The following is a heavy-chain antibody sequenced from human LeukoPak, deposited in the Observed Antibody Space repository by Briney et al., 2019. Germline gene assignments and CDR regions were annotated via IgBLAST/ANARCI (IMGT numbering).Heavy chain of an antibody. V-gene: IGHV1-2*02. CDR1: GYTFTGYY. Sequence: ASVKVSCKASGYTFTGYYMHWVRQAPGQGLEWMGWINPNSGGTNYAQKFQGRVTMTRDTTISTAYMELSRLRSDDTAVYYCAREDPIVGASFDYWGQGTLVTVSS. CDR3: AREDPIVGASFDY. J-gene: IGHJ4*02. D-gene: IGHD1-26*01. CDR2: INPNSGGT.